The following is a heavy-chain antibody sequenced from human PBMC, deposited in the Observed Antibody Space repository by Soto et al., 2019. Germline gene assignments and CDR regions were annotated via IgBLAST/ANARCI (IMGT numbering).Heavy chain of an antibody. J-gene: IGHJ6*02. D-gene: IGHD3-9*01. CDR1: GGTFSSYT. CDR2: IIPILGIA. CDR3: ARGAPKYYDILTGSNGMDV. V-gene: IGHV1-69*02. Sequence: SVKVSCKASGGTFSSYTISWVRQAPGQGLEWMGRIIPILGIANYAQKIQGRVTITADKSTSTAYMELSSLRFEDTAVYYCARGAPKYYDILTGSNGMDVWGQGTTVTVSS.